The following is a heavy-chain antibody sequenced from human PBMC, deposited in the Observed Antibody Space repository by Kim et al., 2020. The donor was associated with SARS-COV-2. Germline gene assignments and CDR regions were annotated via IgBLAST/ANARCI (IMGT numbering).Heavy chain of an antibody. V-gene: IGHV4-59*13. CDR3: ARVSADYGGKGYYYGMDV. CDR2: IYYSGST. Sequence: SETLSLTCTVSGGSISSYYWSWIRQPPGKGLEWIGYIYYSGSTNYNPSLKRRVTISVDTSKNQFSLKLSSVTAADTAVYYCARVSADYGGKGYYYGMDVWGQGTTVTVSS. CDR1: GGSISSYY. J-gene: IGHJ6*02. D-gene: IGHD4-17*01.